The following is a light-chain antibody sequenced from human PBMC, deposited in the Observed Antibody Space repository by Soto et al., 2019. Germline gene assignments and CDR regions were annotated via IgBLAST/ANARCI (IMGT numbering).Light chain of an antibody. Sequence: DIVMTQSPDSLAVSLGERATIHCTSSQSVLYSAKNKNFLTWYQQKPGQPPKLLIYWASTRESGVPDRFTGSGSGTDFTLTINSLQAEDVAVYYCQQHYINPITFGQGTRLEIK. J-gene: IGKJ5*01. CDR3: QQHYINPIT. V-gene: IGKV4-1*01. CDR1: QSVLYSAKNKNF. CDR2: WAS.